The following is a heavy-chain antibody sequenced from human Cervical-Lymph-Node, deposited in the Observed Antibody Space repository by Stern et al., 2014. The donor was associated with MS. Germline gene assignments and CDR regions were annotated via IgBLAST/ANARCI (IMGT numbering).Heavy chain of an antibody. D-gene: IGHD1-26*01. CDR3: ARDRGSHSDY. V-gene: IGHV1-2*02. CDR2: ISTDTGGA. CDR1: GYSFTAYF. J-gene: IGHJ4*02. Sequence: VQLLESGAEVKKPGASGKVSCKASGYSFTAYFIHWVRQAPGQGLEWRGWISTDTGGANYAQRFQGRVTMTRDTSISTTYMELSRLRSDDTAVYYCARDRGSHSDYWGQGTLVTVSS.